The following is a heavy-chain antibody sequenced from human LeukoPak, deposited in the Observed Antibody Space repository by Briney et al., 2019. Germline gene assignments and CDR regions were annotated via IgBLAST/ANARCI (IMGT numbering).Heavy chain of an antibody. V-gene: IGHV4-59*10. CDR2: IYTSGST. D-gene: IGHD3-22*01. CDR1: GGSFSSYY. Sequence: SETLSLTCAVYGGSFSSYYWSWIRQPAGKGLEWIGRIYTSGSTNYNPSLKSRVTMSVDTSKNQFSLKLSSVTAADTAVYYCARYYYDSSGYYPGFDPWGQGTLVTVSS. CDR3: ARYYYDSSGYYPGFDP. J-gene: IGHJ5*02.